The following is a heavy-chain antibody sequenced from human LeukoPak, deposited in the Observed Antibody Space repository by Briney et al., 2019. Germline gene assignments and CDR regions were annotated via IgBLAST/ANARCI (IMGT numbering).Heavy chain of an antibody. CDR2: INHSGST. Sequence: SETLSLTCAVYGGSFSGYYWSWIRQPPGKGLEWIGEINHSGSTNYNPALKSRVTISVDTSKNQFSLKLSSVTAADTAVYYCARAFSGYEYAFDIWGQGTMVTVSS. J-gene: IGHJ3*02. CDR3: ARAFSGYEYAFDI. V-gene: IGHV4-34*01. CDR1: GGSFSGYY. D-gene: IGHD5-12*01.